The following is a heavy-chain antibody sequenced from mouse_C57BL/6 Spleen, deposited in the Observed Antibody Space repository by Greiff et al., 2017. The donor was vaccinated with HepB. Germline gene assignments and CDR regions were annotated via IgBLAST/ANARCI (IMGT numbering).Heavy chain of an antibody. J-gene: IGHJ2*01. CDR3: ARHEEDYGSSYGGYFDY. D-gene: IGHD1-1*01. V-gene: IGHV1-62-2*01. CDR1: GYTFTEYT. CDR2: FYPGSGSI. Sequence: QVQLQQSGAELVKPGASVKLSCKASGYTFTEYTIHWVKQRSGQGLEWIGWFYPGSGSIKYNEKFKDKATLTADKSSNTVYMELSRLTSEDSAVYFCARHEEDYGSSYGGYFDYWGQGTTLTVSS.